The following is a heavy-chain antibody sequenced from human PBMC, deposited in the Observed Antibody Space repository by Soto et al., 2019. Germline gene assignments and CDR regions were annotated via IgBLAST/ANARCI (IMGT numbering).Heavy chain of an antibody. V-gene: IGHV3-23*01. D-gene: IGHD4-4*01. CDR2: ISGSGGST. Sequence: EVQLLESGGGLVQPGGSLRLSCAASGFTFSSYAMSWVRQAPGKGLEWVSAISGSGGSTYYADSVKGRFTISRDNSKNTLYLQMNSLRAEDTAVYYCAKEGAKGGRTTVTRGWFDPWGQGTLVTGSS. CDR3: AKEGAKGGRTTVTRGWFDP. CDR1: GFTFSSYA. J-gene: IGHJ5*02.